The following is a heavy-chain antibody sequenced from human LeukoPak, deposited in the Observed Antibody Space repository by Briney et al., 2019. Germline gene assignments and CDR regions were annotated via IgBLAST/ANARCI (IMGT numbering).Heavy chain of an antibody. CDR2: INPSGGST. Sequence: GASVTVSCKASGYTFTSYYIHWVRQAPGQGLEWMGLINPSGGSTSYALKFQGRVTMTSDASTSTLYMELSSLRSEDTAVYYCARISDGDPEGAFDIWGQGTMVTVSS. CDR1: GYTFTSYY. J-gene: IGHJ3*02. D-gene: IGHD4-17*01. V-gene: IGHV1-46*01. CDR3: ARISDGDPEGAFDI.